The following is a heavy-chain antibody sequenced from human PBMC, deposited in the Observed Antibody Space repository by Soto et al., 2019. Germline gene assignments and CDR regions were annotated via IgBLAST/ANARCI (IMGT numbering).Heavy chain of an antibody. CDR3: ARGEGIALAGYY. Sequence: QVQLVESGGGVVQPGRSLRLSCAASGFTFSSYGMHWVRQAPGKGLEWVAVIWYDGSNKYYADAVKGRFTISRDNSKNTLYLQMNSLRAEDTAVYYCARGEGIALAGYYWGQGTLVTVSS. CDR1: GFTFSSYG. CDR2: IWYDGSNK. V-gene: IGHV3-33*01. D-gene: IGHD6-19*01. J-gene: IGHJ4*02.